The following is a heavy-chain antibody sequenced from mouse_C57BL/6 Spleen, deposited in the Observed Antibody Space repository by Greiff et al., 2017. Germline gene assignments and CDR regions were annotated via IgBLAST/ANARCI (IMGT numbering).Heavy chain of an antibody. CDR3: ARSDNYGAMDY. V-gene: IGHV1-15*01. D-gene: IGHD1-1*01. CDR1: GYTFTDYE. Sequence: QVQLQQSGAELVRPGASVTLSCKASGYTFTDYEMHWVKQTPVHGLEWIGAIDPETGGTAYNQKFEGKAILTADKSSSTAYMELRSLTSEDSAVYYCARSDNYGAMDYWGQGTSVTVSS. CDR2: IDPETGGT. J-gene: IGHJ4*01.